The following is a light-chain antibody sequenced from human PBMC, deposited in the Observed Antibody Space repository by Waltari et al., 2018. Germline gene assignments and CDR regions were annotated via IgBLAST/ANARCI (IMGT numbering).Light chain of an antibody. CDR2: EVS. CDR1: SSDVGSYNL. Sequence: QSALTQPASVSGSPGQSITISCTGTSSDVGSYNLVPWYQQHPGKAPKLMIYEVSKRPSGVSNRFSGSKSGNTASLTISGLLAEDEADYYCCSYAGSSTVVFGGGTKLTVL. J-gene: IGLJ2*01. V-gene: IGLV2-23*02. CDR3: CSYAGSSTVV.